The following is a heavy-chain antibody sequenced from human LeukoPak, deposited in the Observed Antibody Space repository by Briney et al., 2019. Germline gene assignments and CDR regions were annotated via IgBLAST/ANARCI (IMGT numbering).Heavy chain of an antibody. J-gene: IGHJ4*02. D-gene: IGHD3-16*01. Sequence: GGSQRLSCAASGFTFSSYAMSWVRQAPGKGLEWVSAISGSGGSTYYADSVKGRFTISRDNSKNTLYLQMNSLRAEDTAVYYCAKDFLGVPEGYWGQGTLVTVSS. V-gene: IGHV3-23*01. CDR2: ISGSGGST. CDR3: AKDFLGVPEGY. CDR1: GFTFSSYA.